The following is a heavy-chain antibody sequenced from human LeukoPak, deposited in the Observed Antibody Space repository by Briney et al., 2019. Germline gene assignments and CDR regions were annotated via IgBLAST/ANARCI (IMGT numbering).Heavy chain of an antibody. J-gene: IGHJ4*02. CDR1: GFTVSSNY. V-gene: IGHV3-11*04. CDR3: ARKGQGIDY. CDR2: ISRGGNTV. D-gene: IGHD3-10*01. Sequence: GGSLRLSCAASGFTVSSNYMSWIRQAPGKGLEWVSYISRGGNTVYHADSVKGRFTISRDNAKNSLYLQMNSLRAEDTAVYYCARKGQGIDYWGQGTLVTVSS.